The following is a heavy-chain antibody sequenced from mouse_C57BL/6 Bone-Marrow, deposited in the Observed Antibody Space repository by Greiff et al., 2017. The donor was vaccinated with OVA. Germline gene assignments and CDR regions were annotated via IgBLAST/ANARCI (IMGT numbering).Heavy chain of an antibody. CDR2: ISYDGSN. Sequence: EVQLVESGPGLVKPSQSLSLTCSVTGYSITSGYYWNWIRQFPGNKLEWMGYISYDGSNNYNPSLKNRISITRDTSKNQFFLKLNSVTTEGTATYYCARESGSSVDYWGQGTTLTVSS. CDR1: GYSITSGYY. D-gene: IGHD1-1*01. V-gene: IGHV3-6*01. J-gene: IGHJ2*01. CDR3: ARESGSSVDY.